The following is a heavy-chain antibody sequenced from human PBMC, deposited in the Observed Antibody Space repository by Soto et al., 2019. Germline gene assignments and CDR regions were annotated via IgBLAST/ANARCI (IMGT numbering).Heavy chain of an antibody. V-gene: IGHV1-3*01. CDR1: GYTFTSYA. J-gene: IGHJ6*02. D-gene: IGHD6-13*01. Sequence: GASVKVSCKASGYTFTSYAMHWVRKAPGKRLEWMGWINAGNGNTKYSQKFQGRVTITRDTSASTAYMELSSLRSEDTAVYYCARDSGETAYSSSWPTFYYYYYGMDVWGQGTTVTVSS. CDR3: ARDSGETAYSSSWPTFYYYYYGMDV. CDR2: INAGNGNT.